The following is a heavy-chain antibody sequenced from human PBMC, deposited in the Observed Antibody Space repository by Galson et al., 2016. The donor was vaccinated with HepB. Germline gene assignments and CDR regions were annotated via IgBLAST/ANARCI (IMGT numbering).Heavy chain of an antibody. CDR3: ARVRIAVAENSYFFDS. CDR2: IYNSGST. D-gene: IGHD6-19*01. Sequence: ETLSLTCTVSGGSISNYYWSWIRQPPGKGLEWIGYIYNSGSTNSNPSLKSRVTISVDTSKNQFSLRLSSVTAADTAVYFCARVRIAVAENSYFFDSWGQGTLVTVSS. J-gene: IGHJ4*02. V-gene: IGHV4-59*01. CDR1: GGSISNYY.